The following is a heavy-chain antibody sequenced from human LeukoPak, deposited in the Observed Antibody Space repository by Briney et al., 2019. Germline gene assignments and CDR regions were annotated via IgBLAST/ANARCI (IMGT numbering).Heavy chain of an antibody. Sequence: SVKVSCKASGGTFSSYAISWLRQAPGQGLEWMGRIIPILGIANYAQKFQGRVTITADKSTSTAYMELSSLRSEDTAVYYCASPYGSGARGYFDYWGQGTLVTVSS. CDR3: ASPYGSGARGYFDY. D-gene: IGHD3-10*01. V-gene: IGHV1-69*04. CDR2: IIPILGIA. CDR1: GGTFSSYA. J-gene: IGHJ4*02.